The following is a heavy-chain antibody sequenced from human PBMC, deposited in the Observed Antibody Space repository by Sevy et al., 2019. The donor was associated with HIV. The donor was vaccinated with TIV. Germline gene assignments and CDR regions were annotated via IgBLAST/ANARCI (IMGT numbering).Heavy chain of an antibody. J-gene: IGHJ4*02. CDR1: GFTFDDYA. D-gene: IGHD2-15*01. CDR2: ISWDGGIK. V-gene: IGHV3-43D*04. Sequence: GGSLRLSCAASGFTFDDYAMHWVRQGPGKGLEWVSLISWDGGIKYYVDSVRGRFTISRDTSKNSLYLQMNSVRVEDTALYYRVKDSGRYCIDRSCYSYCLGNWGQGTLVTVSS. CDR3: VKDSGRYCIDRSCYSYCLGN.